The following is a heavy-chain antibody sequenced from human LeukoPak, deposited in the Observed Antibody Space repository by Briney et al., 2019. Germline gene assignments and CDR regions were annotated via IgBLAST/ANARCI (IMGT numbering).Heavy chain of an antibody. CDR2: INHSGST. Sequence: SETLSLTCAVYGGSFSCYYWSWIRQPPGKGLEWIGEINHSGSTNYNPSLKSRVTISVDTSKNQFSLKLSSVTAADTAVYYCARLAVVAATHLDYWGQGTLVTVSS. D-gene: IGHD2-15*01. V-gene: IGHV4-34*01. CDR1: GGSFSCYY. J-gene: IGHJ4*02. CDR3: ARLAVVAATHLDY.